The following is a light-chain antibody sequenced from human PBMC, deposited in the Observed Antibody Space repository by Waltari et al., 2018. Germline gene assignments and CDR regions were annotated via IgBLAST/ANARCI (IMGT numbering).Light chain of an antibody. CDR3: LQHKSFPRT. CDR1: QGIGSD. Sequence: DIQMTQSPSSLSASVGARVTITCRASQGIGSDLGWYQQKSGKAPKRLIYGASTLDGGVPSRFSGSASGTDFTLTISSLQPEDFATYYCLQHKSFPRTFGQGTKVE. V-gene: IGKV1-17*01. CDR2: GAS. J-gene: IGKJ1*01.